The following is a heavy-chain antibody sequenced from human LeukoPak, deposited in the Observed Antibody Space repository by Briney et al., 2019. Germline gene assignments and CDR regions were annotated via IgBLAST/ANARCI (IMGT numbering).Heavy chain of an antibody. J-gene: IGHJ6*02. V-gene: IGHV4-59*08. CDR1: GGSISSYY. Sequence: PSETLSLTCTVSGGSISSYYWSWIRQPPGKGLEWIGYIYYSGSTNYNPSLKSRVTISVDTSKNQFSLKLSSVIAADTAVYYCAGSINYGMDVWGQGTTVTVSS. CDR3: AGSINYGMDV. CDR2: IYYSGST. D-gene: IGHD1-14*01.